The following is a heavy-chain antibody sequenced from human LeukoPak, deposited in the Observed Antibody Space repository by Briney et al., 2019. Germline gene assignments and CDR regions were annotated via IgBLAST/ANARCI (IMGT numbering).Heavy chain of an antibody. Sequence: SETLSLTCTVSGGSISSYYWSWIRQPAGKGLEWIGRIYTSGSTNYNPSLKSRVTMSVDTSKNQFSLKLSSVTAADTAVYYCARVGTMIVDYDAFDIWGQGTKVTVSS. CDR2: IYTSGST. D-gene: IGHD3-22*01. CDR3: ARVGTMIVDYDAFDI. J-gene: IGHJ3*02. CDR1: GGSISSYY. V-gene: IGHV4-4*07.